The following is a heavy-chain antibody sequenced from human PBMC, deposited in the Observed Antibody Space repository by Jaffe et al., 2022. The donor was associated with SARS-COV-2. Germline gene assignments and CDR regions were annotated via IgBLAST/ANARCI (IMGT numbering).Heavy chain of an antibody. Sequence: QVQLVESGGGLVKAGGSLRLSCAASGFTFTDYYMAWIRQAPGKGLEWIAYINSGDGALYYADSVKGRFSISRDNAKKSVYLQMHSLRVEDTAMYYCARDLGTYRLRGLVDYWGQGTLVTVSS. CDR2: INSGDGAL. D-gene: IGHD4-4*01. J-gene: IGHJ4*02. CDR1: GFTFTDYY. CDR3: ARDLGTYRLRGLVDY. V-gene: IGHV3-11*01.